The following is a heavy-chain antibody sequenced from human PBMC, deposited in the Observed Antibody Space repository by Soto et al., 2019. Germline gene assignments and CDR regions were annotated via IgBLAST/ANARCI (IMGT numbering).Heavy chain of an antibody. V-gene: IGHV3-33*01. CDR1: GFIFSGYG. J-gene: IGHJ4*02. D-gene: IGHD5-18*01. Sequence: QEQLVESGGAVVQPGRSLRLSCAASGFIFSGYGMHWVRQAPGKGLEWVAFIWYDGSNKYYADSVKGRFTISRDNSKNTLYLQMNSLRVEDTALYYCARGGYNYGEGVDYWGQGTLVTVSS. CDR2: IWYDGSNK. CDR3: ARGGYNYGEGVDY.